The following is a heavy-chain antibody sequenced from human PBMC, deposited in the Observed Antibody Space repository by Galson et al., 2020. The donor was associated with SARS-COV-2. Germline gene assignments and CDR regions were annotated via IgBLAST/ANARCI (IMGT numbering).Heavy chain of an antibody. CDR2: ISTYNGDT. V-gene: IGHV1-18*01. Sequence: ASVKVSCKASGYTFSSYGISWVRQAPGQGLEWMGWISTYNGDTYYAQRLQGRVTMTTDTSTSTAYMDLRSLRSDDTAVYYCARDLWYYASGSEHWGQGTLVTVSS. D-gene: IGHD3-10*01. CDR3: ARDLWYYASGSEH. CDR1: GYTFSSYG. J-gene: IGHJ1*01.